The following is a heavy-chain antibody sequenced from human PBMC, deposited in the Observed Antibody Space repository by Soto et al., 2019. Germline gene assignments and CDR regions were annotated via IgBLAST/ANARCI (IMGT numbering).Heavy chain of an antibody. D-gene: IGHD6-13*01. CDR3: AKRSPYSSGWYSPIFDY. J-gene: IGHJ4*02. V-gene: IGHV3-23*01. CDR2: ISESGGST. Sequence: PGGSLRLSCTVSGFPFDDFAINWVRQAPGKGLEWVSVISESGGSTHYADSVRGRFTVSRDNSKNSLSLRMNCLRDEDTAVYFCAKRSPYSSGWYSPIFDYWGQGALVTVSS. CDR1: GFPFDDFA.